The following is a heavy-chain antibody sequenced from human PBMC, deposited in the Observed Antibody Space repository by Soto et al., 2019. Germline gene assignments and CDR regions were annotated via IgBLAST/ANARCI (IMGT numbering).Heavy chain of an antibody. CDR3: ASDPYYYASGF. CDR1: GFAFSTYA. Sequence: HPGGSLRLSCAASGFAFSTYAMTWVRQAPGKGLEWVSVISGSGGSSYYAASVKGRFTISRDNSKNTLFLQMNGLRAEDTAVYYCASDPYYYASGFWGQGTLVTVSS. D-gene: IGHD3-10*01. V-gene: IGHV3-23*01. J-gene: IGHJ4*02. CDR2: ISGSGGSS.